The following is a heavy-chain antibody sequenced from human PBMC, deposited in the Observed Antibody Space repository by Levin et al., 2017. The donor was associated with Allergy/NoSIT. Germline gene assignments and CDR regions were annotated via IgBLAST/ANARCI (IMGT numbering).Heavy chain of an antibody. CDR1: GFTFSSYS. CDR2: ISRSSGDI. D-gene: IGHD3-10*01. Sequence: PGGSLRLSCAASGFTFSSYSMNWVRQAPGKGLEWVSYISRSSGDIYYADSVKGRFTISRDNARSSLYLQMNSLRAEDTAVYYCAREDLGSGRYYWGQGTLVAVSS. V-gene: IGHV3-48*01. J-gene: IGHJ4*02. CDR3: AREDLGSGRYY.